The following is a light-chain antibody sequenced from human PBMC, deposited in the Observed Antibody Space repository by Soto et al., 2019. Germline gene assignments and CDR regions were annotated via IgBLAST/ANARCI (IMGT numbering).Light chain of an antibody. CDR2: DAS. J-gene: IGKJ5*01. Sequence: EIVWTQSPATLSLSPGERATLSCRASQSVSVYLAWYQQKPGQAPSLXXYDASNRATGIPARFSGSGSGTDFTLTISSLEPQDFAVYDCQQRSNWPPITFGQGTRLEIK. V-gene: IGKV3-11*01. CDR1: QSVSVY. CDR3: QQRSNWPPIT.